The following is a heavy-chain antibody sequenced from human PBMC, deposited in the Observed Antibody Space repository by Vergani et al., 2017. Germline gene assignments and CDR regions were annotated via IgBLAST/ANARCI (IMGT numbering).Heavy chain of an antibody. CDR1: GYTFSGYF. Sequence: QVQLVQSGAEVRKPGASVKVSCKASGYTFSGYFIHWLRQAPGQGLEWLGRINPNSGDTEYSKTFQGRVTMTRDTSISTAYMELIRLTSDDSAVYYCAKAKGYFDYGGQGALVTVSS. V-gene: IGHV1-2*06. J-gene: IGHJ4*02. CDR3: AKAKGYFDY. CDR2: INPNSGDT.